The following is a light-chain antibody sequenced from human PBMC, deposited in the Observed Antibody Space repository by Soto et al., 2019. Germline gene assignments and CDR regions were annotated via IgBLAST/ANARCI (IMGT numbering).Light chain of an antibody. V-gene: IGKV3-11*01. J-gene: IGKJ4*01. Sequence: EIVLTQSPATLSLSPGERATLSCRASQSVSSYLAWYQRKPGQAPRLLIYDASNRATGIPARFSGSGSGTDFTLTISSLEPEDFAIYYCQQRSNRPQLTFGGGTKVEIK. CDR1: QSVSSY. CDR2: DAS. CDR3: QQRSNRPQLT.